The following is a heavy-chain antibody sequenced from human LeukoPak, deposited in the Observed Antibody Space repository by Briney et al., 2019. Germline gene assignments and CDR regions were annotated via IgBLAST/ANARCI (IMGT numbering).Heavy chain of an antibody. CDR3: AKGHTDYGTGFDC. J-gene: IGHJ4*02. D-gene: IGHD4-17*01. CDR1: VFTFRTYA. Sequence: GGSLRHSCAASVFTFRTYAMSWVRQAPGKGVEWVSIISGGGVNTYYVDPVKGRFTISRDNSRNTLYLQMNSLRVEDTAVYYCAKGHTDYGTGFDCWGQGTLVIVSS. V-gene: IGHV3-23*01. CDR2: ISGGGVNT.